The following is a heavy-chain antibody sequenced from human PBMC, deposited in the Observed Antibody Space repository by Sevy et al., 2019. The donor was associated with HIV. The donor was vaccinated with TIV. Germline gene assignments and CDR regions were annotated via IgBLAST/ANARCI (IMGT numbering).Heavy chain of an antibody. CDR3: TTDAYSSSYYPEGDLEY. Sequence: GGSLRLSCAASGFTFSNTWMSWVRQAPGKGLEWVGRIKSKTDGGTIDYAAPVKGRFTISRDDSKDTLYMQMNSLKTEDTATYYCTTDAYSSSYYPEGDLEYWGQGTVVTVSS. CDR1: GFTFSNTW. CDR2: IKSKTDGGTI. J-gene: IGHJ4*02. D-gene: IGHD1-26*01. V-gene: IGHV3-15*01.